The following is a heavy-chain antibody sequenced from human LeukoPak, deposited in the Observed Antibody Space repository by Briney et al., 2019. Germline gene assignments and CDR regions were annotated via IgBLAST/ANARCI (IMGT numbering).Heavy chain of an antibody. CDR1: GFTFSSYG. V-gene: IGHV3-23*01. D-gene: IGHD5-18*01. Sequence: GGTLRLSCAASGFTFSSYGMNWVRQAPGKGLEWVSTISGSGGSTYYADSVKGRFTISRDNSKNTLYLQMNSLRAEDTAVYYCAGDDLEYSYGYYYYYYMDVWGKGTTVTVSS. J-gene: IGHJ6*03. CDR2: ISGSGGST. CDR3: AGDDLEYSYGYYYYYYMDV.